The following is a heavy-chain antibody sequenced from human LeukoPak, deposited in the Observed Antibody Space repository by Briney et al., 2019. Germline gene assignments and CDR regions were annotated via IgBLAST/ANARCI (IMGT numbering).Heavy chain of an antibody. J-gene: IGHJ3*02. CDR1: GFTFDDYA. CDR3: ARDWVAGVPFDAFDI. CDR2: ISGDGGST. Sequence: SGGSLRLSCAASGFTFDDYAMHWVRQAPGKGLEWVSLISGDGGSTYYADSVKGRFTISRDNAQNLVYLHMNSLTAEDTALYYCARDWVAGVPFDAFDIWGQGTMVSVSS. D-gene: IGHD3-10*01. V-gene: IGHV3-43*02.